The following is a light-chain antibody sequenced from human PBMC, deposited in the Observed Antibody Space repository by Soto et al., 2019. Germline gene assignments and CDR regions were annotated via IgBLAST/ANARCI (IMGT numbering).Light chain of an antibody. Sequence: EIVLTQSPGTLSLSPGERATLSCRASQSVSSSYLAWFQQRPGQAPRLLIYGASSRATGIPDRFSGSGSGPDFTLSISRLEPADFEVYYCQYGSSPVTFGPGTKVDIK. CDR3: QYGSSPVT. V-gene: IGKV3-20*01. CDR2: GAS. J-gene: IGKJ3*01. CDR1: QSVSSSY.